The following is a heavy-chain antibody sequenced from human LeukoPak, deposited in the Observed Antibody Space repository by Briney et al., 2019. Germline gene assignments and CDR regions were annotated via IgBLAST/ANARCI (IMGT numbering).Heavy chain of an antibody. CDR1: GYSITSSDW. J-gene: IGHJ4*02. V-gene: IGHV4-28*01. CDR3: ASISARPDDYFAY. Sequence: PSDTLSLTSAVSGYSITSSDWWGWIRQPPGKGLEWIGYIYYSGSTYDSPSLKGRVTMSIDTSKNQFSLKLSSVTAVDTAVYYCASISARPDDYFAYWGQGTLVTVSS. CDR2: IYYSGST. D-gene: IGHD6-6*01.